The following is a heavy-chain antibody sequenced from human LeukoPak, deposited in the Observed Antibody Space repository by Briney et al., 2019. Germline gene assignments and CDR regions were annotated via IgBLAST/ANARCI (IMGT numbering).Heavy chain of an antibody. V-gene: IGHV3-53*05. CDR1: GFTVSSNY. J-gene: IGHJ4*02. D-gene: IGHD3-16*02. CDR2: IYSGGST. CDR3: ARPKTDLKGELSSPLDY. Sequence: GGSLRLSCAASGFTVSSNYMSWVRQAPGKGLEWVSVIYSGGSTYYADSVKGRFTISRDNSKNTLYLQMNSLRAEDTAVYYCARPKTDLKGELSSPLDYWGQGTLVTVSS.